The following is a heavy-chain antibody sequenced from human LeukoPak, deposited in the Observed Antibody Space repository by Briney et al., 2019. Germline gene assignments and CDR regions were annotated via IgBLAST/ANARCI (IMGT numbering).Heavy chain of an antibody. Sequence: GGSLRLSCAASGFTFSSYWMNWARQAPGKGLEWVASINHNGNVNYYVDSVKGRFTISRDKAKNSLYLQMSNLRAEDTAVYFCARGGGLDVWGQGATVTVSS. J-gene: IGHJ6*02. V-gene: IGHV3-7*03. D-gene: IGHD3-16*01. CDR2: INHNGNVN. CDR3: ARGGGLDV. CDR1: GFTFSSYW.